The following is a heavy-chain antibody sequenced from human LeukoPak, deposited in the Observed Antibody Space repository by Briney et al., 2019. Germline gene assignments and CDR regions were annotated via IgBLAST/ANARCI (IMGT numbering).Heavy chain of an antibody. J-gene: IGHJ3*02. V-gene: IGHV3-15*01. CDR3: TTEGYYDILTGYSWDAFDI. CDR1: GFTYSNAW. CDR2: IKSKTDGGTT. D-gene: IGHD3-9*01. Sequence: PGGSLRLSCAASGFTYSNAWMSWVRQAPGKGLEGVGRIKSKTDGGTTDYAAPVKGRFTISRDDSKNTLYLQMNSLKTEDTAVYYCTTEGYYDILTGYSWDAFDIWGQGTMVTVSS.